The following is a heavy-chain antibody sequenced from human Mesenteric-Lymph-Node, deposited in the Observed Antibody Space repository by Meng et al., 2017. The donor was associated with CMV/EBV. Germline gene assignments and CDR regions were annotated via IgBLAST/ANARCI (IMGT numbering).Heavy chain of an antibody. D-gene: IGHD2-2*01. V-gene: IGHV3-30*04. CDR3: ARGYCSSANCLGGY. Sequence: GSGFSFGSFAMHWVRQAPGKGLEWMGVIPYDGNNKYYADSVKGRFTISRDNSKNTLYLQMNSLRAEDTALYYCARGYCSSANCLGGYWGQGTLVTVSS. CDR2: IPYDGNNK. CDR1: GFSFGSFA. J-gene: IGHJ4*02.